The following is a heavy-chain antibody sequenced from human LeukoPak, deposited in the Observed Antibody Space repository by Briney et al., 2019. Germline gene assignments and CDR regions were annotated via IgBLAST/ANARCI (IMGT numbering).Heavy chain of an antibody. CDR3: ARNQAR. Sequence: GGSLRLSSAASRFTFSNYPMNWVRQAASKGLEWVAVISSDGGEKYYSDSVQGLFTISRDNSKNTLYLQMNSLRVEDTALYYCARNQARWGQGAMVTVSS. CDR2: ISSDGGEK. J-gene: IGHJ3*01. V-gene: IGHV3-30*04. CDR1: RFTFSNYP.